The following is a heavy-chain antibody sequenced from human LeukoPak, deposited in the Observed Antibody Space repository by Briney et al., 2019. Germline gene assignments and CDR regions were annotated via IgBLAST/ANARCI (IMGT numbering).Heavy chain of an antibody. CDR2: IRSKVYGGTT. D-gene: IGHD1-7*01. CDR3: SRGMELLRIDAFDI. Sequence: GGSLRLSCTASGFTFGDYAMSWVRQAPGKGLEWVGFIRSKVYGGTTEYAASVKGRYTISRDDSKGIAYLQMNRLKTEDTAVYYCSRGMELLRIDAFDIWGQGTMVIVSS. J-gene: IGHJ3*02. CDR1: GFTFGDYA. V-gene: IGHV3-49*04.